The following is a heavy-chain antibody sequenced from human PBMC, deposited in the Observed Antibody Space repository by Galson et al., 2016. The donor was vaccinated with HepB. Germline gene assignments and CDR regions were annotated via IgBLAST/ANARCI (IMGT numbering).Heavy chain of an antibody. J-gene: IGHJ5*02. D-gene: IGHD6-19*01. CDR3: ARAGSRGGYRFDP. CDR1: GYTFTSHG. Sequence: SVKVSCKASGYTFTSHGISWVRQAPGQGLEWMGWISGYNGNTEHKQKFQDRLIMTTDTSTNTAYMELRGLRSNDTAVYYCARAGSRGGYRFDPWGQGTLVTVAS. V-gene: IGHV1-18*01. CDR2: ISGYNGNT.